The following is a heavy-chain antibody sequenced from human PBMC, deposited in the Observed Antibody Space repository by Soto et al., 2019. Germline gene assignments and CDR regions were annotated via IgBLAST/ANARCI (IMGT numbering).Heavy chain of an antibody. D-gene: IGHD2-15*01. Sequence: EVQLVESAGGLVQPGGSLRLSCAASGFTVSSNYMNWVSQAPGKGLEWVSVIYSGVSTYYADSVKGRFTISRDNSKNTLYLQMNTLRAEDTAVYYCARGWWAHFDYWGQGTLVTVSS. CDR1: GFTVSSNY. CDR3: ARGWWAHFDY. CDR2: IYSGVST. V-gene: IGHV3-66*01. J-gene: IGHJ4*02.